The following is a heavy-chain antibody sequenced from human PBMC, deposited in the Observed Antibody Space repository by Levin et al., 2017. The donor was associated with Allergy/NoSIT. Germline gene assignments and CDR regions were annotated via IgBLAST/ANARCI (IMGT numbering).Heavy chain of an antibody. Sequence: GESLKISCQGSGYIFPSYWISWVRQMPGKGLEWMGRIDPSNSYSTYDPSFEGHVTISADKSIDTAYLQWSSLQASDTAIYYCERHRGYSQDVVDHWGQGTLVTVSS. D-gene: IGHD5-12*01. J-gene: IGHJ4*02. CDR2: IDPSNSYS. CDR1: GYIFPSYW. CDR3: ERHRGYSQDVVDH. V-gene: IGHV5-10-1*01.